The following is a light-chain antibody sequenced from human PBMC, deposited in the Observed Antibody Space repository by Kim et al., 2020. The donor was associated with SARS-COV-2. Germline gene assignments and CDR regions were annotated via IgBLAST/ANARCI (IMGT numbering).Light chain of an antibody. CDR2: DAS. CDR1: QAISSD. Sequence: SASVRDTDTITCRASQAISSDLGWYQQKQGKPPKFVTYDASTLQTGVPSRFSGSGFGTIFTLTISSLQPEDFASYYCQQYNNYPYSFGQGTKLEI. J-gene: IGKJ2*03. CDR3: QQYNNYPYS. V-gene: IGKV1D-13*01.